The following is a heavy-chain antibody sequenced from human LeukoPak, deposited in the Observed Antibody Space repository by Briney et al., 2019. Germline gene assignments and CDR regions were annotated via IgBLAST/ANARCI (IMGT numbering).Heavy chain of an antibody. CDR1: GGSISSGSYY. V-gene: IGHV4-61*02. J-gene: IGHJ4*02. CDR2: IYTSGST. CDR3: ARINWNALVEY. Sequence: PSETLSLTCTVSGGSISSGSYYWSWIRQPAGKGLEWIGRIYTSGSTNYNPSLKSRVTISVDTSKNQFSLKLSSVTAADTAVYYCARINWNALVEYWGQGTLVTVSS. D-gene: IGHD1-20*01.